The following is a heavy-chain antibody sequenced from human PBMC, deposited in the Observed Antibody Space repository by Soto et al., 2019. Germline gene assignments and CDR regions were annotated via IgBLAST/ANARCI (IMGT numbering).Heavy chain of an antibody. CDR2: IFHTGDT. D-gene: IGHD1-1*01. CDR1: SDSISSGFF. Sequence: PSETLSLTCSVSSDSISSGFFWGWIRQPPGKGLEWIGSIFHTGDTYYNPSLKSRTTLSVDTAKNQFSLKLTSLTAADTAVYYCARDTNSLDSWGLGTLVTVSS. V-gene: IGHV4-38-2*02. J-gene: IGHJ4*02. CDR3: ARDTNSLDS.